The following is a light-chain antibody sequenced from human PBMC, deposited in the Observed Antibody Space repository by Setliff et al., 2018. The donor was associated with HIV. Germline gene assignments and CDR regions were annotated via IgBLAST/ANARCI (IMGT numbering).Light chain of an antibody. J-gene: IGKJ3*01. CDR1: QSVSIS. V-gene: IGKV3-11*01. Sequence: IVLTQSPATLSLSPGERATLSCRASQSVSISLAWYQQKPGQAPRLLIYDASNRATGIPARFSGSGSGTDFTLTISSLAPEDFAIYYCQYSTKFGPGTKVDIK. CDR3: QYSTK. CDR2: DAS.